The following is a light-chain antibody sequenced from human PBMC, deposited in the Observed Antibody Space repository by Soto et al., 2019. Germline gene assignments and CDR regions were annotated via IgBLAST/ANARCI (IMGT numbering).Light chain of an antibody. V-gene: IGKV3-20*01. CDR1: QSVSSSY. Sequence: EIVLTQSPGTLSLSPGERATRSCRASQSVSSSYLAWYQQKPDQAPRLLIYGASSRATGIPDRFSGSGSGTDFTLTISRLEPEDFAVYYCQHYGSSWTLGQGTKVDIK. CDR3: QHYGSSWT. J-gene: IGKJ1*01. CDR2: GAS.